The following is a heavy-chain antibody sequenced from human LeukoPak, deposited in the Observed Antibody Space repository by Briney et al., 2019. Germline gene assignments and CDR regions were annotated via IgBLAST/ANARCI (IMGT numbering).Heavy chain of an antibody. CDR2: ISGSGGST. CDR3: AKGPTYGDYGPIDY. D-gene: IGHD4-17*01. CDR1: GFTFSSYA. V-gene: IGHV3-23*01. Sequence: GGSLRLSCAASGFTFSSYAMSWVRQAPGKGLEWISAISGSGGSTYYADSVKGRFTISRDNSKNTLYLQMNSLRAEDTAVYYCAKGPTYGDYGPIDYWGQGTLVTVSS. J-gene: IGHJ4*02.